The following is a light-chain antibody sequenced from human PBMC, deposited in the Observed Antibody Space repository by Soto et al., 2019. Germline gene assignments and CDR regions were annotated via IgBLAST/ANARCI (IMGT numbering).Light chain of an antibody. Sequence: QSVLTQPASVSGSPGQSITISCTGTSSDVGDNNYVSWYQHHPGKAPKLMIYDVSNRPSGVSNRFSGSKSGNTASLTISGLQAEDEADYYCSSYTSSSTLWVFGGGTKVTVL. CDR2: DVS. V-gene: IGLV2-14*03. CDR3: SSYTSSSTLWV. CDR1: SSDVGDNNY. J-gene: IGLJ3*02.